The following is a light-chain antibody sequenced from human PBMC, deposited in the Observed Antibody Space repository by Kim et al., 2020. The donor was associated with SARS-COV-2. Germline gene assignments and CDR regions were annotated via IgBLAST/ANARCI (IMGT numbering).Light chain of an antibody. V-gene: IGKV3D-20*01. CDR3: QHYGSSPT. J-gene: IGKJ2*01. CDR2: DAS. CDR1: QSVTSSY. Sequence: SVSPGERATLSCGASQSVTSSYLAWYQQKPGLAPRLLIYDASPRATGTSDRFSGSGSGTDFSLTISRLEPEDFAVYYCQHYGSSPTFGQGTKLEI.